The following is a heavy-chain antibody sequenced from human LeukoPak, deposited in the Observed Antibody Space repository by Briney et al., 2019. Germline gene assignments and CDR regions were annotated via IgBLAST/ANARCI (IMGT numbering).Heavy chain of an antibody. D-gene: IGHD3-3*01. V-gene: IGHV1-69*13. CDR2: IIPIFGTA. Sequence: ASVKVSCKASVGTFISYAISWVGQAPGQGLEWMGGIIPIFGTANYAQKFQGRVTITADESTSTAYMELNSLRSEDTAVYYCASQERPYYDFWSGYYPFDYWGQGTLVTVSS. J-gene: IGHJ4*02. CDR3: ASQERPYYDFWSGYYPFDY. CDR1: VGTFISYA.